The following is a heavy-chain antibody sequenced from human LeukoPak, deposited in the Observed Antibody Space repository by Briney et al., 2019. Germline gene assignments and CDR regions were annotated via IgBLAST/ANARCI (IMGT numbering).Heavy chain of an antibody. CDR2: INPNSGGT. D-gene: IGHD6-13*01. CDR3: ARSSAYSSSWTSSYFDY. J-gene: IGHJ4*02. Sequence: ASVKVSCKASGYTFTGYFMHWVRQAPGQGLEWMGWINPNSGGTNYAQKFQGRVTMTRDTSISTAYMELSSLRSDDTAVYYCARSSAYSSSWTSSYFDYWGQGALVTVSS. V-gene: IGHV1-2*02. CDR1: GYTFTGYF.